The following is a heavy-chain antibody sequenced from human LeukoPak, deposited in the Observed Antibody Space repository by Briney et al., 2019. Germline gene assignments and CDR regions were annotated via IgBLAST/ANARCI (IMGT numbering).Heavy chain of an antibody. CDR2: ISSSSSYI. Sequence: PGGSLRLSCAASGFTFSSYSMNWVRQAPGKGLEWVSSISSSSSYIYYADSAKGRFTITRDNAKNSLYLQMNSLRAEDTAVYYCARGGDDSSGYYPGENAFDIWGQGTMVTVSS. D-gene: IGHD3-22*01. CDR1: GFTFSSYS. J-gene: IGHJ3*02. V-gene: IGHV3-21*01. CDR3: ARGGDDSSGYYPGENAFDI.